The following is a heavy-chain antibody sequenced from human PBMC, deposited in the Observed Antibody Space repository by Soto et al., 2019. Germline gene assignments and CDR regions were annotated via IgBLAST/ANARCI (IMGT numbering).Heavy chain of an antibody. J-gene: IGHJ4*02. CDR3: ARDFGYSSGWYEGYFDY. D-gene: IGHD6-19*01. CDR2: ISYDGSNK. Sequence: QVQLVESGGGVVQPGRSLRLSCAASGFTFSSYAMHWVRQAPGKGLAWVAVISYDGSNKYYADSVKGRFTISRDNSKNTLYLQMNSLRAEDTAVYYCARDFGYSSGWYEGYFDYWGQGTLVTVSS. CDR1: GFTFSSYA. V-gene: IGHV3-30-3*01.